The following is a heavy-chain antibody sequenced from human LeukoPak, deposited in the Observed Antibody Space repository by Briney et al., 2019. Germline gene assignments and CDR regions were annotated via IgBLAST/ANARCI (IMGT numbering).Heavy chain of an antibody. CDR3: ARDTSLYCSDGSCFSDYFDY. CDR1: GFTFSKYW. D-gene: IGHD2-15*01. J-gene: IGHJ4*02. V-gene: IGHV3-74*01. CDR2: IKSDGSST. Sequence: GGSLRLSCAASGFTFSKYWMHWVRQAPGKGLVWVSRIKSDGSSTSYAASVKGRFTISRDNAKNTLYLQMNSLRAEDTAVYFCARDTSLYCSDGSCFSDYFDYWGQGTLVTVSS.